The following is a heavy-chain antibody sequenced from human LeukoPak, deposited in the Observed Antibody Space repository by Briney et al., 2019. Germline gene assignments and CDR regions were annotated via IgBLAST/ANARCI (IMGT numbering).Heavy chain of an antibody. CDR1: GDSVSSNSAA. D-gene: IGHD6-13*01. J-gene: IGHJ3*02. Sequence: SQTLSLTCAISGDSVSSNSAAWNWIRQSPSRGLEWLGRTYYRSKWYNEYAVSVESRITINPDTSKNKFSLQLNSVTPEDTAVYYCERGPLGTGAFDIWGQGTMVTVSS. CDR3: ERGPLGTGAFDI. V-gene: IGHV6-1*01. CDR2: TYYRSKWYN.